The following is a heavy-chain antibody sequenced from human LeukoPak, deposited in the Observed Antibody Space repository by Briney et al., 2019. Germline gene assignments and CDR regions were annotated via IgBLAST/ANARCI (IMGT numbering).Heavy chain of an antibody. D-gene: IGHD1-1*01. CDR2: IITSSSYI. J-gene: IGHJ2*01. V-gene: IGHV3-21*01. CDR3: ARDLEPHYYFDL. CDR1: GFTFSSYS. Sequence: GGSLRLPCAASGFTFSSYSMNWVRQAPAQGLEWVSSIITSSSYIYYADSVKGRFTISRDNAKNSLYLQMNSLRAEDTAVYYCARDLEPHYYFDLWGRGTLVTVSS.